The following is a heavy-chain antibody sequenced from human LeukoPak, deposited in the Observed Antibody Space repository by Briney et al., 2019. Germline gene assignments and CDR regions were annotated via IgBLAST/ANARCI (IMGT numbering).Heavy chain of an antibody. CDR3: ARDGSMAVADY. J-gene: IGHJ4*02. CDR1: RFSFSYFS. Sequence: GGSLRLSCAASRFSFSYFSMNWFRQAPGKGLEWVSFISSNSNNIYYADSVKGRFTVSRDNAKNSLYLQMNSLRVEDTAIYYCARDGSMAVADYWGQGTLVTVSS. V-gene: IGHV3-21*01. D-gene: IGHD6-19*01. CDR2: ISSNSNNI.